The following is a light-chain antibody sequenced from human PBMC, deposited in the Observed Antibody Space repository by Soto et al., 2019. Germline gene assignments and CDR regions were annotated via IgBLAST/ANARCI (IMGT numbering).Light chain of an antibody. CDR1: QSVRSN. J-gene: IGKJ1*01. Sequence: EIVMTQSPATLAVSPGERATLSCRASQSVRSNVAWYQQKPGQAPKLLMYGASTRATGTPARFSGSGSGTEFTLTISSLQSEDFAMYHCQQYNNWPRTFGQGTKVEFK. CDR2: GAS. CDR3: QQYNNWPRT. V-gene: IGKV3-15*01.